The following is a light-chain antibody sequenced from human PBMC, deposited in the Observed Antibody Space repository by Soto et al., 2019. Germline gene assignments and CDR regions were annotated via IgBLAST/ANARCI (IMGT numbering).Light chain of an antibody. Sequence: DIQMTQSPSTLSASVGDRVTITCRASQSISTWLAWYQQKPGKAPKLLIYDASRLESGVTSRFSGSGSGTDFTLTISSLQHDDFATYYCQQYNSYSGDLFGGGTKVQIK. CDR2: DAS. J-gene: IGKJ4*01. CDR1: QSISTW. CDR3: QQYNSYSGDL. V-gene: IGKV1-5*01.